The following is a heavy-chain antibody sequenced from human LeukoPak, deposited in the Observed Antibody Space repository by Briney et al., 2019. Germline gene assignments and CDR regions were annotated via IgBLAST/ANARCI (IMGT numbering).Heavy chain of an antibody. CDR1: GGSISSYY. Sequence: LETLSLTCTVSGGSISSYYWSWIRQPPGKGLEWIGYIYYSGSTNYNPSLKSRVTISVDTSKNQFSLKLSSVTAADTAVYYCARGGVWAFDIWGQGTMVTVSS. V-gene: IGHV4-59*01. D-gene: IGHD6-13*01. J-gene: IGHJ3*02. CDR3: ARGGVWAFDI. CDR2: IYYSGST.